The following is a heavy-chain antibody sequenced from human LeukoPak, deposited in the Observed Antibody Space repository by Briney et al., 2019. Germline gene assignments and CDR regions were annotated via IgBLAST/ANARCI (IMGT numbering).Heavy chain of an antibody. D-gene: IGHD6-13*01. CDR2: IYYSGST. J-gene: IGHJ4*02. CDR1: GFTFSDYY. CDR3: ASTLIAAAGIDY. V-gene: IGHV4-30-4*08. Sequence: LRLSCAASGFTFSDYYWSWIRQPPGKGLEWIGYIYYSGSTYYNPSLKSRVTISVDTSKNQFSLKLSSVTAADTAVYYCASTLIAAAGIDYWGQGTLVTVSS.